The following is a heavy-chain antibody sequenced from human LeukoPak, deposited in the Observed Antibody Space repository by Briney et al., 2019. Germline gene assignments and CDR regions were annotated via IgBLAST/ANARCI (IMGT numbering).Heavy chain of an antibody. CDR3: TRELRYDNSDSGAF. CDR1: GYTFTDYY. D-gene: IGHD3-22*01. CDR2: INPNSGDT. V-gene: IGHV1-2*02. Sequence: ASVKVSCKASGYTFTDYYMHWVRQAPGQGLEWMGWINPNSGDTNSAQKFQGRVTMTRDTSISTAYMELSRLRSDDTALYYCTRELRYDNSDSGAFWGQGTVVTVSS. J-gene: IGHJ3*01.